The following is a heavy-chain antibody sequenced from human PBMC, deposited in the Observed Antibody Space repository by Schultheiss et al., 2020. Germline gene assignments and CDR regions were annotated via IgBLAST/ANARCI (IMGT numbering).Heavy chain of an antibody. CDR1: GGTFTGYY. Sequence: ASVKVSCKASGGTFTGYYMHWVRQAPGQGLEWMGWINPNSGGTNYAQKFQGRVTMTRDTSISTAYMELSRLRSDDTAVYYCARDTNPYDSSGYCDYWGQGTLVTVSS. D-gene: IGHD3-22*01. CDR3: ARDTNPYDSSGYCDY. V-gene: IGHV1-2*02. CDR2: INPNSGGT. J-gene: IGHJ4*02.